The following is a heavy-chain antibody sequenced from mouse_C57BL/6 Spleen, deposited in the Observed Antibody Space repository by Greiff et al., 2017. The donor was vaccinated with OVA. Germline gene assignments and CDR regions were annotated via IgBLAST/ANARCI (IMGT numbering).Heavy chain of an antibody. Sequence: EVKLVESGGGLVQPKGSLKLSCAASGFTFNPYAMHWVRQAPGQGLEWVARIRSKSSNYATYYADSVKDRFTISRDDSQSMLYLQMNNLKTEDTAMYYCVRGDYYGSMLYAMDYWGQGTSVTVSS. CDR3: VRGDYYGSMLYAMDY. J-gene: IGHJ4*01. D-gene: IGHD1-1*01. CDR1: GFTFNPYA. V-gene: IGHV10-3*01. CDR2: IRSKSSNYAT.